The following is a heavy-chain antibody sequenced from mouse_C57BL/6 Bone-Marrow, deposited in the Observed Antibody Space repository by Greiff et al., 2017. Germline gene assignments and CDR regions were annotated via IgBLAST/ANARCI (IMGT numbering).Heavy chain of an antibody. V-gene: IGHV1-39*01. CDR3: ARKTPFAY. J-gene: IGHJ3*01. Sequence: VKQSNGKSLEWIGVINPNYGTTSYNQKFKGKATLTVDQSSSTAYMQLNSLTSEDSAVYYCARKTPFAYWGQGTLVTVSA. CDR2: INPNYGTT.